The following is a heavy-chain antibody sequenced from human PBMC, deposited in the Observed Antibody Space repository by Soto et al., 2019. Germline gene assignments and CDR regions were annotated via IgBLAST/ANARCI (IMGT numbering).Heavy chain of an antibody. Sequence: EVQLLESGGGLGQPGGSLRLSCAASGFTFSSYAMTWVRQAPGQGLEWVASISGSGGTTNYADSVKGRFTLSRDNAKNSLYLQMNSLRAEDTAVYYCARGLRNYYDRSGLYYWGQGTLVTVSS. J-gene: IGHJ4*02. CDR3: ARGLRNYYDRSGLYY. D-gene: IGHD3-22*01. CDR1: GFTFSSYA. V-gene: IGHV3-23*01. CDR2: ISGSGGTT.